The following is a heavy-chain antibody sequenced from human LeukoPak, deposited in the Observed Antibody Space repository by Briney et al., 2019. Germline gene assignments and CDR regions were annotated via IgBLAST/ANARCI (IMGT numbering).Heavy chain of an antibody. Sequence: SETLSLTCTVSGGSISSGSYYWSWIRQPAGKGLEWIGRIYTSGSTIYNPSLKSRVTMSVHTSKNQFSLNLTSVTAADTAVYYCVRDLGLAVAGYDWFDPWGQGTLVTVSS. J-gene: IGHJ5*02. V-gene: IGHV4-61*02. CDR3: VRDLGLAVAGYDWFDP. CDR1: GGSISSGSYY. CDR2: IYTSGST. D-gene: IGHD6-19*01.